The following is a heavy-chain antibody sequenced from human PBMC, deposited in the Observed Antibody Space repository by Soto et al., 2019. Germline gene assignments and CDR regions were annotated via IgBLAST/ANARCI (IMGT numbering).Heavy chain of an antibody. CDR2: IYYSGGT. Sequence: SETLSLTCTVSGGSVSSGSCYWSWIRQPPGKGLEWIGYIYYSGGTNYNPSLKSRVTISVDTSKNQFSLKLSSVTAADTAVYYCARSDQWLGYGMDVWGQGTTVTVSS. CDR3: ARSDQWLGYGMDV. D-gene: IGHD6-19*01. V-gene: IGHV4-61*01. CDR1: GGSVSSGSCY. J-gene: IGHJ6*02.